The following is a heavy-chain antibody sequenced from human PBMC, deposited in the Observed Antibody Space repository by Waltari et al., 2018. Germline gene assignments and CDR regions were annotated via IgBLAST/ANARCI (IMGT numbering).Heavy chain of an antibody. Sequence: QVQLQESGPGLVKPSETLSLTCAVSGYSISSGYYWGWIRQPPGKGLEGIGSIYHSGSTYYNPSLKSRVTISVDTSKNQFSLKLSSVTAADTAVYYCARDIVATGFDYWGQGTLVTVSS. J-gene: IGHJ4*02. CDR3: ARDIVATGFDY. D-gene: IGHD5-12*01. CDR1: GYSISSGYY. V-gene: IGHV4-38-2*02. CDR2: IYHSGST.